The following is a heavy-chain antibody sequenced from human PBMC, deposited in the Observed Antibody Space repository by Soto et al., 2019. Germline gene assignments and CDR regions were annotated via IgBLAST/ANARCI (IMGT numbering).Heavy chain of an antibody. J-gene: IGHJ6*02. CDR2: ISSSSSYT. Sequence: GGSLRLSCAASGFTFSDYYMSWIRQAPGKGLEWVSYISSSSSYTNYADSVKGRFTISRDNAKNSLYLQMNSLRAEDTAVYYCARDRYCTNGVCTHYYYYGMDVWGQGTTVTVSS. V-gene: IGHV3-11*06. CDR3: ARDRYCTNGVCTHYYYYGMDV. CDR1: GFTFSDYY. D-gene: IGHD2-8*01.